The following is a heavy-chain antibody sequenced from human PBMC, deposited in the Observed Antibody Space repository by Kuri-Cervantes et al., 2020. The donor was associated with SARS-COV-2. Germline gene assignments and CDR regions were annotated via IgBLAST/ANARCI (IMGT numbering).Heavy chain of an antibody. D-gene: IGHD3-10*01. CDR3: ARGPNYYYMDV. CDR2: IKSKNDGGGT. Sequence: GESLKISCAASGFTFSNAWMTWVRQAPGKGLEWVGRIKSKNDGGGTDYAAPVKGRFTISRDDSKNTLYLQMNSLRAEDTAVYYCARGPNYYYMDVWGKGTTVTVSS. CDR1: GFTFSNAW. V-gene: IGHV3-15*01. J-gene: IGHJ6*03.